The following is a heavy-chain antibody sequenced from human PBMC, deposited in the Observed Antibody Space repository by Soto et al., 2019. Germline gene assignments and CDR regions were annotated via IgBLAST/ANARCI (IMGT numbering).Heavy chain of an antibody. Sequence: SETLSLTCAVSGGSISSGGYSWSWIRQPPGKGLEWIGYIYHSGSTYYNPSLKSRVTISVDRSKNQFSLKLSSVTAADTAVYYCARARGSSPEERYYYYYGMDVWGQGTTVTVSS. CDR1: GGSISSGGYS. V-gene: IGHV4-30-2*01. D-gene: IGHD6-13*01. CDR3: ARARGSSPEERYYYYYGMDV. J-gene: IGHJ6*02. CDR2: IYHSGST.